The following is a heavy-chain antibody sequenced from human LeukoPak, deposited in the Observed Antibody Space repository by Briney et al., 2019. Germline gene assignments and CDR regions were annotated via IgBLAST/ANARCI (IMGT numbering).Heavy chain of an antibody. CDR2: IYYSGST. CDR1: GGSISSYY. D-gene: IGHD3-22*01. CDR3: ARGKLVDYYDSSGPVDY. Sequence: SETLSLTCTVSGGSISSYYWSWIRQPPGKGLEWIGYIYYSGSTNYNPSLKSRVTISVDPSKNQFSLKLSSVTAADTAVYYCARGKLVDYYDSSGPVDYWGQGTLVTVSS. J-gene: IGHJ4*02. V-gene: IGHV4-59*01.